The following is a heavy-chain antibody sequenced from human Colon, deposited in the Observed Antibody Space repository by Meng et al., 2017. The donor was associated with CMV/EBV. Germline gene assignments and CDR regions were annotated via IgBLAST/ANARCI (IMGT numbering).Heavy chain of an antibody. J-gene: IGHJ5*02. D-gene: IGHD2/OR15-2a*01. CDR1: GYTFTSYG. CDR2: ISAHSGDT. CDR3: ATSFYGGLP. Sequence: QVQLLQSGTEGKKPGASVKVSCKASGYTFTSYGISWLRQAPGQGLEWMGWISAHSGDTRFGHKFKGRVIMTTDTASSTAHMELRNLRSDDTAVYYCATSFYGGLPWGQGTLVTVSS. V-gene: IGHV1-18*01.